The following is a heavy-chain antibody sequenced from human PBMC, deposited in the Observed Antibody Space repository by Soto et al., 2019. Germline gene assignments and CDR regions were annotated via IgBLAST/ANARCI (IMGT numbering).Heavy chain of an antibody. Sequence: PGGSMRFSCAASGFTYSSYWISWVRQAPGKGLEWVANIKQDGSEKYYVDSVKGRFTISRDNAKNSLYLQMNSLRAEDTAVYYCARDYSQRPEWGQGTLVTVSS. CDR1: GFTYSSYW. J-gene: IGHJ4*02. V-gene: IGHV3-7*01. D-gene: IGHD1-1*01. CDR3: ARDYSQRPE. CDR2: IKQDGSEK.